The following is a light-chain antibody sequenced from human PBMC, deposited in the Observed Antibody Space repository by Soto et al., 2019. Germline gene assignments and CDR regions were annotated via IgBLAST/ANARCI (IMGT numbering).Light chain of an antibody. Sequence: QSVLTQPASVSGSPGQSITISCTGTSSDVGAYNFVSWYQQYPGKAPKVIIFEVRKRPSGVSNRFSGSKSGDTASLTISGLQAEDEADYYCSSYRSSTTFVFGIGTKVTVL. J-gene: IGLJ1*01. V-gene: IGLV2-14*01. CDR2: EVR. CDR3: SSYRSSTTFV. CDR1: SSDVGAYNF.